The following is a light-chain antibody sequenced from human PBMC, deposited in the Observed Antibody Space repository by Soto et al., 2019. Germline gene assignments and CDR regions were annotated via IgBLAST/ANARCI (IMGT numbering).Light chain of an antibody. V-gene: IGLV2-14*01. Sequence: QSVLTQPASVSGSPGQSITISCTGTSSDVGGYNYVSWYQQHPGKAPKLMIYDVSKRPSGVSNRFSGSKSGNTASLTISGLQAEDEADYYCSSYISSXTLNVFGTGTKVTVL. CDR2: DVS. CDR3: SSYISSXTLNV. CDR1: SSDVGGYNY. J-gene: IGLJ1*01.